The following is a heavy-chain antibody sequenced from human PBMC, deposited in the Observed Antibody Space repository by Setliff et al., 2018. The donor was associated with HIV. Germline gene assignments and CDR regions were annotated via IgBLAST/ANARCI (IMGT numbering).Heavy chain of an antibody. D-gene: IGHD3-3*01. J-gene: IGHJ6*03. CDR3: ARDSVGGLRYNFWSYMDV. CDR1: GFTFDDYG. V-gene: IGHV3-20*04. Sequence: PGGSLRLSCAASGFTFDDYGMSWVRQAPGKGLEWVCGINWNGGSTGCADSVKGRFSISRDNAKNALYLQMNGLRLEDTALYYCARDSVGGLRYNFWSYMDVWGKGTTVTV. CDR2: INWNGGST.